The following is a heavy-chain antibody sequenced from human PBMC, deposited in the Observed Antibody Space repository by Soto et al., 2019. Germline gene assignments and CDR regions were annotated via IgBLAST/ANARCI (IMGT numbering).Heavy chain of an antibody. J-gene: IGHJ6*02. CDR3: VRVAAGAYYYYGMDV. V-gene: IGHV4-59*01. CDR2: IYYSGST. Sequence: QVQLQESGPGLVKPSETLSLTCTVSGGSISSYYWSWIRQPPGKGLEWIGYIYYSGSTNYNPSLKSRVTISVDTSKNQFSLKLSSVTAADTAVYYCVRVAAGAYYYYGMDVWGQGTTVTVSS. CDR1: GGSISSYY. D-gene: IGHD6-13*01.